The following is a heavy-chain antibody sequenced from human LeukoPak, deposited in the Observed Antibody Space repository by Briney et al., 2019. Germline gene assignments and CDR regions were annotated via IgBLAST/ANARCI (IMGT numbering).Heavy chain of an antibody. Sequence: GGSLRLSCSASGFSFSDYYMSWIRQAPGKGLEWVSSTRVSDGGAFYADSVRGRFTISRDNSENTLSLQMNSLRAEDTAVYYCAKEPRWELLHSFDVWGQGTMVTVSS. J-gene: IGHJ3*01. CDR1: GFSFSDYY. CDR3: AKEPRWELLHSFDV. D-gene: IGHD1-26*01. V-gene: IGHV3-23*01. CDR2: TRVSDGGA.